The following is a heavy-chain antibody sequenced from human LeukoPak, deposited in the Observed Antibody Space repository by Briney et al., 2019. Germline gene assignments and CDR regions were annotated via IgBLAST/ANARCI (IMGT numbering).Heavy chain of an antibody. CDR1: GGSISSYY. Sequence: ETLSLTCTVSGGSISSYYWSWIRQPPGKGLEWIGYIYYSGSTNYNPSLKSRVTISVDTSKNQFSLKLSSVTAADTAVYYCARERGRSAFDIWGQGTMVTVSS. V-gene: IGHV4-59*01. CDR2: IYYSGST. J-gene: IGHJ3*02. D-gene: IGHD2-15*01. CDR3: ARERGRSAFDI.